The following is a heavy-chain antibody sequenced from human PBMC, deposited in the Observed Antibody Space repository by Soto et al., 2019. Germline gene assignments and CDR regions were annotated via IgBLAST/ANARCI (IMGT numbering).Heavy chain of an antibody. CDR1: GGSISSYY. CDR3: ARLMGGAFDN. CDR2: INYSGSF. D-gene: IGHD2-8*01. J-gene: IGHJ3*02. Sequence: SETLSLTCTVSGGSISSYYWSWIRQAPGKGLEWIGYINYSGSFNYNPSLESRVTISVDASKNQFSLKLSSVTAADTAVYYCARLMGGAFDNWGQGTMVTVSS. V-gene: IGHV4-59*08.